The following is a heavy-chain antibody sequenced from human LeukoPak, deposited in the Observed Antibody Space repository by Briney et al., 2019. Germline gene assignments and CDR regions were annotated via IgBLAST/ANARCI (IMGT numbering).Heavy chain of an antibody. J-gene: IGHJ4*02. CDR3: ARAGNWELSSGLDY. Sequence: GGSLRLSCGASGFTFSSYAMHWVRQAPGKGLEWVAVISYDGSNKYYADSVKGRFTISRDNSKNTLYLQMNSLRAEDTAVYYCARAGNWELSSGLDYWGQGTLVTVSS. D-gene: IGHD3-16*02. CDR2: ISYDGSNK. V-gene: IGHV3-30*04. CDR1: GFTFSSYA.